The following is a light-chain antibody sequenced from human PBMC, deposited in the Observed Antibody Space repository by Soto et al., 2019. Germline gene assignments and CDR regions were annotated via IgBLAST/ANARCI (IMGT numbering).Light chain of an antibody. CDR3: QVWDTSSDHPV. Sequence: SYELTQPPSVSVAPGQTASISCGGNNIGIKDVYWYQQQPGQAPVLVIYDNHDRPSGIPERFSGSNSGNTATLTISRVEAGDEADYYCQVWDTSSDHPVFGGGTKVTVL. V-gene: IGLV3-21*01. J-gene: IGLJ2*01. CDR1: NIGIKD. CDR2: DNH.